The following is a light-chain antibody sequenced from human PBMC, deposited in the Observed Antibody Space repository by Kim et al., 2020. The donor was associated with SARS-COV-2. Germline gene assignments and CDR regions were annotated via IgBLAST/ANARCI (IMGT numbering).Light chain of an antibody. CDR3: NSRDSSGNHLV. CDR1: SLRKYY. V-gene: IGLV3-19*01. J-gene: IGLJ3*02. Sequence: SSELTQDPAVSVALGQRVRITCQGDSLRKYYASWYQQKPGQAPVLVIYGKNNRPSGIPDRFSGSSSGNTASLTIPGAQAEDEADYYCNSRDSSGNHLVFGGGTQLTVL. CDR2: GKN.